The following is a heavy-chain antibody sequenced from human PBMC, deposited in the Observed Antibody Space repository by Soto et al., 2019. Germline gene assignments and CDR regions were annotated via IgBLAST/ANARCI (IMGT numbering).Heavy chain of an antibody. V-gene: IGHV3-74*01. CDR2: INSDGTST. D-gene: IGHD1-26*01. Sequence: GGSLRLSCAASEFSFRTYRMHWVRQAPGKGLVWVSRINSDGTSTTYADSVKGRFTISRDNAKNTLYLQMNSLRAEDTAVYYCAGDGGGSLDFWGQGTLVTVSS. J-gene: IGHJ4*02. CDR1: EFSFRTYR. CDR3: AGDGGGSLDF.